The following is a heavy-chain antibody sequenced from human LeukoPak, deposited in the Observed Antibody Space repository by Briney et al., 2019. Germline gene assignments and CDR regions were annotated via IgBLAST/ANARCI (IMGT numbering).Heavy chain of an antibody. D-gene: IGHD2/OR15-2a*01. CDR2: ISYDGSNK. V-gene: IGHV3-30*03. Sequence: GRSLRLSCTASGFTFSSYGIHWVRQAPGEGLEWVAFISYDGSNKYYADSVKGRFTISRDNSKNTLYLQMNSLRAEDTAVYYCARVFMSRINRPNYGMDVWGQGTTVTVSS. J-gene: IGHJ6*02. CDR1: GFTFSSYG. CDR3: ARVFMSRINRPNYGMDV.